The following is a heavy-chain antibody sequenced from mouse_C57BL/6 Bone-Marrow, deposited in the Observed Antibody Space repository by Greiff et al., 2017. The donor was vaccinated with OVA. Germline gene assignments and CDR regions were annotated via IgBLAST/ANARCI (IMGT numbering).Heavy chain of an antibody. CDR3: ARRELGGAMDY. Sequence: QVQLQQPGAELVKPGASVKLSCKASGYTFTSYWMHWVKQRPGRGLEWICRLDPPSGCTTYNEKFKSKATLTVDKPSSTAYMQLSSLTSEDAAVYYCARRELGGAMDYWGQGTSVTVSS. CDR2: LDPPSGCT. D-gene: IGHD4-1*01. V-gene: IGHV1-72*01. CDR1: GYTFTSYW. J-gene: IGHJ4*01.